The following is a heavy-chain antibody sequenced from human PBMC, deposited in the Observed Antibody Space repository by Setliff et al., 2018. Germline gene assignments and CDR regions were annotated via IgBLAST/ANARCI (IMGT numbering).Heavy chain of an antibody. V-gene: IGHV1-18*01. D-gene: IGHD4-17*01. CDR2: ISPYNGNT. Sequence: ASVKVSCKASGYRFTTYGINWVRQAPGQGLEWMGWISPYNGNTKYAQKFQGRVTITAGESATTAYMELSSLRAEDTAVYYCAKSMTTVTTGGNEAFDIWGQGTMVTVSS. J-gene: IGHJ3*02. CDR1: GYRFTTYG. CDR3: AKSMTTVTTGGNEAFDI.